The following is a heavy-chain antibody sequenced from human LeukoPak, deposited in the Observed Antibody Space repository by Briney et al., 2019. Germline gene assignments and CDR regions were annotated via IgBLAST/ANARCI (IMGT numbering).Heavy chain of an antibody. J-gene: IGHJ4*02. D-gene: IGHD2-21*02. CDR1: GFTFSSYW. CDR2: IKQDGSEK. CDR3: ARDWRMGPYCGGDCYSDY. V-gene: IGHV3-7*01. Sequence: GGSLRLSCAASGFTFSSYWMSWVRQAPGKGLEWVANIKQDGSEKYYVDSVKGRFTISRDNAKNSLYLQMNSLRAEDTAVYYCARDWRMGPYCGGDCYSDYWGQGTLVTVSS.